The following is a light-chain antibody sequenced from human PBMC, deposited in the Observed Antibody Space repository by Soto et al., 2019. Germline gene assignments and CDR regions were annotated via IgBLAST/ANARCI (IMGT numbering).Light chain of an antibody. J-gene: IGLJ2*01. CDR1: TGAVTSGYY. CDR3: LLYYGGQLGV. CDR2: STS. Sequence: QAVVTQEPSLTVSPGGTVTLTCASSTGAVTSGYYPNRFQQKPGQAPRALIYSTSNKYSWTPARFSGSLIGDKAALTLSGVQPEDEAEYYCLLYYGGQLGVFGGGTKLTVL. V-gene: IGLV7-43*01.